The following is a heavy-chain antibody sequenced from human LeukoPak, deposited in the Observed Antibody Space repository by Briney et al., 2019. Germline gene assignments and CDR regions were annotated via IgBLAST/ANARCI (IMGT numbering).Heavy chain of an antibody. D-gene: IGHD2-21*01. Sequence: GGSLRLSCAASGFTFSSYGMHWVRQAPGKGLEWVAVIPYDGSNKYYADSVKGRFTISRDNSKNTLFLQMNRLRPEDAAVYYCAKAPVTTCRGAYCYPFDYWGQGTLVTVSS. J-gene: IGHJ4*02. CDR2: IPYDGSNK. CDR1: GFTFSSYG. V-gene: IGHV3-30*18. CDR3: AKAPVTTCRGAYCYPFDY.